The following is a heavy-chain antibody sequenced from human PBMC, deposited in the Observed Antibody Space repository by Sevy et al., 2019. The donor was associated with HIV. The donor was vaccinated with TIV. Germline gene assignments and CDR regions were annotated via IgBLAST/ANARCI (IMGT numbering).Heavy chain of an antibody. CDR1: GGTFSSYA. V-gene: IGHV1-69*13. J-gene: IGHJ5*02. CDR2: IIPIFGTA. D-gene: IGHD2-2*01. Sequence: AAVKVSCKASGGTFSSYAISWVRQAPGQGLEWMGGIIPIFGTANYAQKFQGRVTITADESTSTAYMELSSLRSEDTAVYYCARVVPAATLWFDPWGQGTLVTVSS. CDR3: ARVVPAATLWFDP.